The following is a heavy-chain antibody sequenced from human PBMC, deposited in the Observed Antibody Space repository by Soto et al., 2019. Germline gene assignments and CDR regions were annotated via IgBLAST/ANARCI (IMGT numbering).Heavy chain of an antibody. CDR3: ARRWGGTFDY. CDR2: IYYSGST. J-gene: IGHJ4*02. CDR1: GGSISSYY. Sequence: QVQLQESGPGLVKPSETLSLTCTVSGGSISSYYWSWIRQPPGKGLEWLGYIYYSGSTNYNPSLKSRVTISVDTSMNQFSLKLSSVTAADTAWYYCARRWGGTFDYWGQGTLVTVSS. V-gene: IGHV4-59*01. D-gene: IGHD2-21*01.